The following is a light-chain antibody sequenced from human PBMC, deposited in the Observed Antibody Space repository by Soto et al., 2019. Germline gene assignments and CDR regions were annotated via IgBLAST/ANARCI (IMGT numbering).Light chain of an antibody. Sequence: DIQMTQYPSTLSASVGDRVTITCRASQSIDSWWAWYQQKPGKAPKLLMYKASSLESGVPSRFSGSGSETEFTLTISSLQPDDFATYYCQHSKSYPWPFGQGSKVDIK. CDR2: KAS. CDR1: QSIDSW. J-gene: IGKJ1*01. V-gene: IGKV1-5*03. CDR3: QHSKSYPWP.